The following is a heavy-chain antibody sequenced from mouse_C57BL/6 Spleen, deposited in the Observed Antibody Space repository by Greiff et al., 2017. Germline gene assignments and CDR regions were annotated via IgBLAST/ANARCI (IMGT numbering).Heavy chain of an antibody. V-gene: IGHV3-6*01. CDR1: GYSITSGYY. CDR3: AEGGLYDGFAY. Sequence: EVKLQESGPGLVKPSQSLSLTCSVTGYSITSGYYWNWIRQFPGNKLEWMGYISYDGSNNYNPSLKNRISITRDTSKNQFFLKLNSVTTEDTATYYCAEGGLYDGFAYWGQGTLVTVSA. CDR2: ISYDGSN. D-gene: IGHD2-3*01. J-gene: IGHJ3*01.